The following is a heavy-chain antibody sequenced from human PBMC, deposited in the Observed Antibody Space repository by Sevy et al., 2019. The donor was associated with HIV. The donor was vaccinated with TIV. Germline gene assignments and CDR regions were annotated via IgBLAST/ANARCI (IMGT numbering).Heavy chain of an antibody. Sequence: GGSLRLSCAASGFTFSSYGMHWVRQAPGKGLEWVAVISYDGSNKYYADSVKGRFTISRDNSKNTLYLQMNSLRAEDTAGYYWAKDRCRHYYGSGSYHPTENYYYYGMDVWGQGTTVTVSS. CDR1: GFTFSSYG. D-gene: IGHD3-10*01. V-gene: IGHV3-30*18. CDR2: ISYDGSNK. CDR3: AKDRCRHYYGSGSYHPTENYYYYGMDV. J-gene: IGHJ6*02.